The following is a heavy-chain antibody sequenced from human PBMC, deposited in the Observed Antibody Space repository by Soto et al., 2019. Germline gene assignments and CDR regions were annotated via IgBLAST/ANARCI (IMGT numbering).Heavy chain of an antibody. CDR2: INHSGST. J-gene: IGHJ6*02. CDR1: GGSFRGYY. Sequence: SETMSVTSAVDGGSFRGYYRSWIRQPPGKGLEWIGEINHSGSTNYNPSLKSRVTISVDTSKNQFSLKLSSVTAADTAVYYCARSDIVVVVAAPRYYYGMDVWGQGTTVTVSS. CDR3: ARSDIVVVVAAPRYYYGMDV. D-gene: IGHD2-15*01. V-gene: IGHV4-34*01.